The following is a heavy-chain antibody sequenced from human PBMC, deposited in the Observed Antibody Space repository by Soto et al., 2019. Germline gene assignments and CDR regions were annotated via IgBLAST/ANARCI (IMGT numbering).Heavy chain of an antibody. J-gene: IGHJ4*02. CDR2: ISGSGGST. CDR3: EKVGITMIVVVIKLMYFDY. Sequence: GGSLRLSCAASGFTFSSYAMSWVRQAPGKGLEWVSAISGSGGSTYYADSVKGRFTISRDNSKNTLYLQMNSLRAEDTAVYYCEKVGITMIVVVIKLMYFDYWGQGTLVTVSS. V-gene: IGHV3-23*01. D-gene: IGHD3-22*01. CDR1: GFTFSSYA.